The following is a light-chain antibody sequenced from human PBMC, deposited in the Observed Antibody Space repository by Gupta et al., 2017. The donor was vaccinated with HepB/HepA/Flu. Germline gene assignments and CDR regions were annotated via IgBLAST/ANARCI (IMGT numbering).Light chain of an antibody. V-gene: IGLV2-14*03. CDR1: NSDIGGYNF. CDR3: SSYTHSTILV. J-gene: IGLJ2*01. Sequence: QSALTQPPSVSGSPGQSVTISCTGTNSDIGGYNFVSWYQRHPGEAPKLIIYDVNNRPSGVSNRFSGSKSGNTASLTISGLQAEDEGDYFCSSYTHSTILVFGGGTKLTVL. CDR2: DVN.